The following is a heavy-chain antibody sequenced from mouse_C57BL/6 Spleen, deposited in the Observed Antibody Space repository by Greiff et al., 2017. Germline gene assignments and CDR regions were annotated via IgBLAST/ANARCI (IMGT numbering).Heavy chain of an antibody. Sequence: QVQLQQPGAELVKPGASVKLSCKASGYTFTSYWMQWVKQRPGQGLEWIGEIDPSDSYTNYNQKFKGKATLTVDTSSSTAYMQLSSLTAEDSAVYYCARSNRDWYAMDYWGQGTSVTVSS. CDR1: GYTFTSYW. CDR3: ARSNRDWYAMDY. CDR2: IDPSDSYT. V-gene: IGHV1-50*01. D-gene: IGHD4-1*01. J-gene: IGHJ4*01.